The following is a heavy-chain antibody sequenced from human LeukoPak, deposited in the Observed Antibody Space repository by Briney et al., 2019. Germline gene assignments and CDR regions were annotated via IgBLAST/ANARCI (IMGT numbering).Heavy chain of an antibody. Sequence: ASVKVSCKASGYTFTNNFMHWVRQAPGQGLEWMGIINPSGDNTWYAQKFQGRVTMTRDMATSTDYMEVSSLRSEDTAVYYCARAGYGDLYFDYWGQGTLVTVSS. CDR3: ARAGYGDLYFDY. D-gene: IGHD4-17*01. CDR2: INPSGDNT. J-gene: IGHJ4*02. CDR1: GYTFTNNF. V-gene: IGHV1-46*01.